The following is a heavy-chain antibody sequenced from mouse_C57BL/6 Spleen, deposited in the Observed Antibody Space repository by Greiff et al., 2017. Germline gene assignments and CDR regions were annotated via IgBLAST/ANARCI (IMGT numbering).Heavy chain of an antibody. D-gene: IGHD2-3*01. CDR2: INPNNGGT. V-gene: IGHV1-26*01. J-gene: IGHJ2*01. CDR3: ARGNYEKYYFDY. Sequence: EVQLQQSGPELVKPGASVKISCKASGYTLTDYYMNWVKQSHGKSLEWIGDINPNNGGTSYNQKFKGKATLTVDKSSSTAYMELRSLTSEDSAVYYCARGNYEKYYFDYWGQGTTLTVSS. CDR1: GYTLTDYY.